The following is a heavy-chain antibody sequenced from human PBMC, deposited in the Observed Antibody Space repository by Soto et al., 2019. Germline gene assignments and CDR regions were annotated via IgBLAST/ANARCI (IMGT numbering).Heavy chain of an antibody. V-gene: IGHV3-21*01. D-gene: IGHD6-6*01. Sequence: AGGSLTLSCAASGFTFSSYSMNWVRQAPGKGLEWVSSISSSSSYIYNADSVKGRFTISRDNAKNPLYLQMNSLRAEDTAVYYCARDIEYSSSPDDYYYYYGMDVWGQGTTVTVSS. CDR3: ARDIEYSSSPDDYYYYYGMDV. J-gene: IGHJ6*02. CDR2: ISSSSSYI. CDR1: GFTFSSYS.